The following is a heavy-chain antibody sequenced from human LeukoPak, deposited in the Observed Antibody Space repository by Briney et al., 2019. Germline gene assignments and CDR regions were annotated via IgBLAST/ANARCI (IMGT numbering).Heavy chain of an antibody. V-gene: IGHV3-30*03. CDR2: ISYDGSNK. CDR3: ARDRYCSGGSCYPSLDY. J-gene: IGHJ4*02. Sequence: GGSLRLSCAASGFTFSSYGMHWVRQAPGKGLEWVAVISYDGSNKYYADSVKGRFTISRDNSKNTLYLQMNSLRAEDTAVYYCARDRYCSGGSCYPSLDYWGQGTLVTVSS. CDR1: GFTFSSYG. D-gene: IGHD2-15*01.